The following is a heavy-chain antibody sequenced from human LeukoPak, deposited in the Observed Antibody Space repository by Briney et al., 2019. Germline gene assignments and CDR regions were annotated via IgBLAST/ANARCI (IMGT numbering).Heavy chain of an antibody. CDR3: AKDLMRDRWFGES. CDR2: INSDGSST. V-gene: IGHV3-74*01. CDR1: GFTFSSYW. Sequence: GGSLRLSCAASGFTFSSYWMHWVRQAPGKGLVWVSRINSDGSSTSYADSVKGRFAISRDTSKNTLYLQMNSLRAEDTAVYYCAKDLMRDRWFGESWGQGSLVTVSS. D-gene: IGHD3-10*01. J-gene: IGHJ5*02.